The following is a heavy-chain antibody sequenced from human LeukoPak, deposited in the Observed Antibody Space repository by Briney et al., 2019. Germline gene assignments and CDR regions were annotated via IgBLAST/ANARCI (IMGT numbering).Heavy chain of an antibody. CDR3: ARLHSSRYDY. D-gene: IGHD2-2*01. CDR1: GGSVSSSTSY. Sequence: SETLSLTCTVSGGSVSSSTSYWGWIRQPPGKRLEWIGSIYYSGSTYNNPSLKSRVTISVDTSKNQVSLKLSSVTAADTAVYYCARLHSSRYDYWGQGTLVTVSS. J-gene: IGHJ4*02. V-gene: IGHV4-39*01. CDR2: IYYSGST.